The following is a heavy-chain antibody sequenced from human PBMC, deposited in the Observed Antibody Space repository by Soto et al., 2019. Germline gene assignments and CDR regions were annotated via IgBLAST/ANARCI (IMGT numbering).Heavy chain of an antibody. V-gene: IGHV3-30*18. J-gene: IGHJ4*02. CDR1: GFTFSSYG. CDR2: ISYDGSNK. Sequence: QVQLVESGGGVVQPGRSLRLSCAASGFTFSSYGMHWVRQAPGKGLEWVAVISYDGSNKYYADSMKGRFTISRDNSKNTLYLQMNSLRAEDTAVYYCAKDRGTMIVVAPYDYWGQGTLVTVSS. CDR3: AKDRGTMIVVAPYDY. D-gene: IGHD3-22*01.